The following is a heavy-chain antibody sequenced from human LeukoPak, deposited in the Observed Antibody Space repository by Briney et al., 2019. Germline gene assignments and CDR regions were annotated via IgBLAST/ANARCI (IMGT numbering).Heavy chain of an antibody. CDR1: GYTFIGYY. CDR3: VRDRYYGSGSFYQMDV. Sequence: GASVKVSWKASGYTFIGYYMHWVRQAPGQGLERMGWINPNSGGTDYEQKFQGRVTMTRDTSISTAYMELSRLRSDDTAVYYCVRDRYYGSGSFYQMDVWGQGTTVTVSS. V-gene: IGHV1-2*02. D-gene: IGHD3-10*01. J-gene: IGHJ6*02. CDR2: INPNSGGT.